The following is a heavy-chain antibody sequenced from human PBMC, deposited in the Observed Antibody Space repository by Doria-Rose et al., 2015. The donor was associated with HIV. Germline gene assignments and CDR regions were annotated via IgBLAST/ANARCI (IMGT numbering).Heavy chain of an antibody. J-gene: IGHJ4*02. V-gene: IGHV2-26*01. D-gene: IGHD6-13*01. CDR2: IFSDDER. Sequence: QITLKGSGPVPVKPTETLTLTCTVSGVSLSSPGMGVSWIRQPPGKALEWRADIFSDDERSYKTSLKSRLTISRGTSKSQVVLTMTDMDPVDTATYYCARIKSSRWYHKYYFDFWGQGTLVIVSA. CDR1: GVSLSSPGMG. CDR3: ARIKSSRWYHKYYFDF.